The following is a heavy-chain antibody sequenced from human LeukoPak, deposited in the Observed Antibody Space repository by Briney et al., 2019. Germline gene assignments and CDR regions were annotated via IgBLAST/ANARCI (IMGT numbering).Heavy chain of an antibody. CDR2: VSTSNPHT. CDR1: GYTCTNYG. Sequence: ASVKVSCKTSGYTCTNYGISWVRQAPGQGLEWMGWVSTSNPHTNYAPKFRGRVIMTIDTSTTTAYLEMRSLTSDDTAVYYCARDRFLWGLGNWFDLWGQGTLVTVTS. V-gene: IGHV1-18*01. CDR3: ARDRFLWGLGNWFDL. D-gene: IGHD3-3*01. J-gene: IGHJ5*02.